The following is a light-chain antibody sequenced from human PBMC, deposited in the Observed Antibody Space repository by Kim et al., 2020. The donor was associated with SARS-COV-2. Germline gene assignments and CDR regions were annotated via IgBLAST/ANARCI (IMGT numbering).Light chain of an antibody. CDR1: KLGDKY. CDR3: QAWDSSTLV. Sequence: SVAPGQTTSITFSGDKLGDKYACCYQQKPGQSPLLVIYQDSKRPSGIPERFSGSNSGNTATLTISGTQAMDEADYYCQAWDSSTLVFGGGTHLTVL. V-gene: IGLV3-1*01. CDR2: QDS. J-gene: IGLJ2*01.